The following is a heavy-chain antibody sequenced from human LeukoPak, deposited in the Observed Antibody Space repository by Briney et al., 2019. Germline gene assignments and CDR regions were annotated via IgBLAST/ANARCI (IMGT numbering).Heavy chain of an antibody. D-gene: IGHD6-19*01. CDR2: MNPNSGNT. J-gene: IGHJ3*02. Sequence: ASVKVSCKASGYTFTSYDINWVRQATGQGLEWVGWMNPNSGNTGYAQKFQGRVTITRNTSISTAYMELSSLRSEDTAVYYCAGSSGWYPDTFDIWGQGTMVTVSS. V-gene: IGHV1-8*03. CDR3: AGSSGWYPDTFDI. CDR1: GYTFTSYD.